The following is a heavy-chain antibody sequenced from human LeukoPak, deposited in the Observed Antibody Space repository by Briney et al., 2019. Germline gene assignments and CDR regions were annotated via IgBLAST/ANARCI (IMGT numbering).Heavy chain of an antibody. V-gene: IGHV3-48*02. CDR2: ISSSSNTI. CDR3: ARDRKEWNL. Sequence: PGGSLRLSCAASGFTFSTYNMNWVRQAPGKGLEWLSYISSSSNTIYYADSVKGRFTISRDNAKNSLYLQMDSLRDEDTAVYYCARDRKEWNLWGQGTLVTVSS. J-gene: IGHJ4*02. CDR1: GFTFSTYN. D-gene: IGHD3-3*01.